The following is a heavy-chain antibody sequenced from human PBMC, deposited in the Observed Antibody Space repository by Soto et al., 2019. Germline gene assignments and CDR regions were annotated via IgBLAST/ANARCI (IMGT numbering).Heavy chain of an antibody. CDR3: ARVIRLRLGELSFPNWFDP. V-gene: IGHV4-34*02. Sequence: QVQLQQWGAGLLKPSETLSLTCAVYGGSFSGNYRSWIRQPPGKGLEWIGEINHSGDTNYNPSLKSRVTISVDTSKNQFSLKLSSVTAADTAVYYCARVIRLRLGELSFPNWFDPWGQGTLVTVSS. J-gene: IGHJ5*02. D-gene: IGHD3-16*02. CDR1: GGSFSGNY. CDR2: INHSGDT.